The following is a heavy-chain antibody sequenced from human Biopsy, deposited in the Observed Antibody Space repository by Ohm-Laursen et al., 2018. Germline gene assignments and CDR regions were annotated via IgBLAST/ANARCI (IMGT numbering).Heavy chain of an antibody. D-gene: IGHD2-15*01. V-gene: IGHV3-9*01. CDR1: GFTFDDYA. CDR3: AKIHCSGGSCYPNAFDM. Sequence: SLRLSCSASGFTFDDYAMHWVRQAPGKGLEWVSGISWNSVGIGYADSVKGRFTISRDNAKNFLYLEMNNLRPEDTALYYCAKIHCSGGSCYPNAFDMWGHGTRVAVS. CDR2: ISWNSVGI. J-gene: IGHJ3*02.